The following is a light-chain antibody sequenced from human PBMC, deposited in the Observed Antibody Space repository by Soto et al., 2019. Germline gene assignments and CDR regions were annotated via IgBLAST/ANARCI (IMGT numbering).Light chain of an antibody. V-gene: IGLV3-27*01. J-gene: IGLJ2*01. CDR1: VLAKKY. Sequence: SYELTQPSSVSVSPGQTARITYSGDVLAKKYARWFQQKPGQAPVLVIYKDSERPSGIPERFSGSSSGTTVTLTISGAQVEDEADYYCYSAADNKGVFGGGTKVTVL. CDR2: KDS. CDR3: YSAADNKGV.